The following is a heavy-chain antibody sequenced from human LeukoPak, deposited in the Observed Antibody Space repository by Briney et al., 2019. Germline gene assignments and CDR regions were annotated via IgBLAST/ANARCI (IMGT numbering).Heavy chain of an antibody. CDR2: INAYNGNT. Sequence: ASVKLSCNTSGYTFTYCVISWVRHAPGQGLEWMGWINAYNGNTNDAQKFQGRVTMTTDTSTSTAYMELRSLRSDDTAVYFCARGEKPYDYWGQGTLVSVSS. V-gene: IGHV1-18*01. CDR3: ARGEKPYDY. D-gene: IGHD1-26*01. J-gene: IGHJ4*02. CDR1: GYTFTYCV.